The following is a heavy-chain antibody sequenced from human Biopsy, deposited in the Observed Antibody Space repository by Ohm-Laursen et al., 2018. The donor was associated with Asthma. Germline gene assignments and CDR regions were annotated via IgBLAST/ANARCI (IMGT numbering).Heavy chain of an antibody. CDR3: AKEVFPGWELRRGPDS. CDR1: GFSFSNYG. CDR2: ISFDGSNK. Sequence: SLRLSCTAYGFSFSNYGMHWVRQAPGKGLDWMAVISFDGSNKNYTDSVKGRFTISRDNSRNTLHLEMNSLRAEDTAVYFCAKEVFPGWELRRGPDSWGQGTLVTVSS. D-gene: IGHD1-26*01. J-gene: IGHJ4*02. V-gene: IGHV3-30*18.